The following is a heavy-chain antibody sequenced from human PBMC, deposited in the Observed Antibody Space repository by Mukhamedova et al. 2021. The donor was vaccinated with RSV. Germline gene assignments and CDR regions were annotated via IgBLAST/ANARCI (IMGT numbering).Heavy chain of an antibody. V-gene: IGHV4-34*01. Sequence: GEINHSGSTNYNPSLKSRGTISVDTSKNQFSLKLSSVTAADTAVYYCARGGWGDCSSTSCPKYFQHWGQGTLVTAAS. J-gene: IGHJ1*01. CDR2: INHSGST. CDR3: ARGGWGDCSSTSCPKYFQH. D-gene: IGHD2-2*01.